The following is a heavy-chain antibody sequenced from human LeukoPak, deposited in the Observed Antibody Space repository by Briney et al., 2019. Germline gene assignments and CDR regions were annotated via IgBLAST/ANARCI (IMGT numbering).Heavy chain of an antibody. J-gene: IGHJ4*02. D-gene: IGHD2-15*01. Sequence: GGSLRLSCAASGFTFSSHWMHWVRQAPGKGLVCVSGIKTDGNDTAYADSVKGRFTISRDNAKNTLYLQMNSLSAEDTAVYYCARDKDPTVFDYWGQGTLVTVSS. CDR3: ARDKDPTVFDY. CDR1: GFTFSSHW. CDR2: IKTDGNDT. V-gene: IGHV3-74*01.